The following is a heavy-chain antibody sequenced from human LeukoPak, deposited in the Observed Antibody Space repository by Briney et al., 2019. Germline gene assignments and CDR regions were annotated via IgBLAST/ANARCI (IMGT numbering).Heavy chain of an antibody. Sequence: SETLSLTCTVSGYSISSGYYWGWIRQPPGKGLEWIGSIYHSGSTYYNPSLKSRVTISVDTSKNQFSLKLSSVTAAGTAVYYCARQADYVWGSYRYFDYWGQGTLVTVSS. J-gene: IGHJ4*02. V-gene: IGHV4-38-2*02. CDR2: IYHSGST. CDR1: GYSISSGYY. D-gene: IGHD3-16*02. CDR3: ARQADYVWGSYRYFDY.